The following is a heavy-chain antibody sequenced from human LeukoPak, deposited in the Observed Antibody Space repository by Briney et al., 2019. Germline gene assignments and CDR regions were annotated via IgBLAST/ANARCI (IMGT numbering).Heavy chain of an antibody. CDR3: VRLFYYDSRGPPS. D-gene: IGHD3-22*01. CDR1: GGSIRSSNYY. J-gene: IGHJ5*02. V-gene: IGHV4-39*01. CDR2: IYYSGST. Sequence: SETLSLTCNVLGGSIRSSNYYWGWIRQPPGKGLEWIGSIYYSGSTYYNPSLKGRGTMSVDTSNNQFSLKLMSATATDTAVYYCVRLFYYDSRGPPSWGQGTLVTVSS.